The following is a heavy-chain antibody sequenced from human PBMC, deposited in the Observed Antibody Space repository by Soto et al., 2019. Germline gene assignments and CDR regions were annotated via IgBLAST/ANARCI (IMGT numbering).Heavy chain of an antibody. CDR1: GGSFSGYY. CDR3: ARGRGIFGEVTPFDY. D-gene: IGHD3-3*01. Sequence: QVQLQQWGAGLLKPSETLSLTCAVYGGSFSGYYWSWIRQPPGKGLEWIGEINDSGSTKYNPPLKSRATISVDTFKNQFSLKLSSVTAADTAVDYGARGRGIFGEVTPFDYWGQGTLVTVSS. V-gene: IGHV4-34*01. J-gene: IGHJ4*02. CDR2: INDSGST.